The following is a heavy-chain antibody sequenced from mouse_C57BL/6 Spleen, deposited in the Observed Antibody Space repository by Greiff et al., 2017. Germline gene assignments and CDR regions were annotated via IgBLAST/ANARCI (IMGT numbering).Heavy chain of an antibody. CDR3: TAQLRLPAWFAY. D-gene: IGHD3-2*02. CDR2: IDPENGDT. Sequence: EVQLQESGAELVRPGASVKLSCTASGFNIKDDYMHWVKQTSEQGLEWIGWIDPENGDTEYASKFQGKATITADTSSNTAYLQLSRLTSEDPAVYYCTAQLRLPAWFAYWGQGTLVTVSA. J-gene: IGHJ3*01. CDR1: GFNIKDDY. V-gene: IGHV14-4*01.